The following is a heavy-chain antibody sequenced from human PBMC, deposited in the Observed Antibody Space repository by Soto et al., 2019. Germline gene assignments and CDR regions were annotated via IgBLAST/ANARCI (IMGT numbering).Heavy chain of an antibody. J-gene: IGHJ4*02. CDR3: VKQSGTYYGSFDF. CDR2: IGRDGGSI. V-gene: IGHV3-64*05. Sequence: GGSLRLSCSASGITFSSYAMDWVRQAPGKGLEFVATIGRDGGSIRYADSVKGRFTISRDNSKNTLYVQMNSLRTEDTAVYYCVKQSGTYYGSFDFWGQGTLVTVSS. D-gene: IGHD1-26*01. CDR1: GITFSSYA.